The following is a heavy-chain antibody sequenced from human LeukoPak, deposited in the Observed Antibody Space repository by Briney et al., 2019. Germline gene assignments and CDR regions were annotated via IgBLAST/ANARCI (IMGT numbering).Heavy chain of an antibody. D-gene: IGHD6-19*01. CDR3: ARASNFKRQWLALPLFDY. V-gene: IGHV4-39*01. Sequence: SETLSLTCTVSGGSISSNSYYWGWIRQPPGKGLEWIGSIYYSGSTYYNPSLKSRVTISVDTSKNQFSLKLSSVTAADTAVYYCARASNFKRQWLALPLFDYWGQGTLVTVSS. CDR2: IYYSGST. J-gene: IGHJ4*02. CDR1: GGSISSNSYY.